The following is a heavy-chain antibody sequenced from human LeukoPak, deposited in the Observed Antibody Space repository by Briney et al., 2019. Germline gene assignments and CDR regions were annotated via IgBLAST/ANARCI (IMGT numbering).Heavy chain of an antibody. CDR2: LYVDGST. CDR3: ARDVSSRHLDY. Sequence: GGSLTLSCAVSGLTVSNNYISWVRQAPGKGLEWVSYLYVDGSTYYADSVKGRFTISRDNAKNMMYLQMSSLRADDTAVYYCARDVSSRHLDYWGQGTLVTVSS. V-gene: IGHV3-66*01. D-gene: IGHD3-10*01. CDR1: GLTVSNNY. J-gene: IGHJ4*02.